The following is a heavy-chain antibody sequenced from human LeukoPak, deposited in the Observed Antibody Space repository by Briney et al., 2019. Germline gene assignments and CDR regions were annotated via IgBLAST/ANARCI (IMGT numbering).Heavy chain of an antibody. Sequence: SETLSLTCAVYGGSFSGYYWSWIRQPPGKGLEWIGEIDHSGSTNYSPSLKSRVTISVDTSKSQFSLRLSSVTAADTAVYYCARGGLDTKRGGYFDFWGQGILVTVSS. CDR2: IDHSGST. CDR1: GGSFSGYY. D-gene: IGHD5-18*01. CDR3: ARGGLDTKRGGYFDF. V-gene: IGHV4-34*01. J-gene: IGHJ4*02.